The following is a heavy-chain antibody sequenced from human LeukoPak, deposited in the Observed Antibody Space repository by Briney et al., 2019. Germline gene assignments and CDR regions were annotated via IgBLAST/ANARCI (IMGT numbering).Heavy chain of an antibody. V-gene: IGHV3-9*02. CDR2: ISWNSGSI. CDR1: GFTSDDYA. CDR3: AKDTEAYSSGFDI. J-gene: IGHJ3*02. D-gene: IGHD6-6*01. Sequence: GRSLRLSCAASGFTSDDYAMHWVRQAPGKGLEWVSGISWNSGSIGYADSVKGRFTISRDNAKNSLYLQMNSLRAEDTALYYCAKDTEAYSSGFDIWGQGTMVTVSS.